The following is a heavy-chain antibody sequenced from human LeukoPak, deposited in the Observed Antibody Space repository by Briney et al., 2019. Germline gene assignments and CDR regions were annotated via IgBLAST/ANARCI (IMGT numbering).Heavy chain of an antibody. J-gene: IGHJ4*02. CDR1: GGSISSYY. Sequence: PSETLSLTCTVSGGSISSYYWSWIRQPAGKGVVWIGRIYTSGSTNYNPSLKSRVTMSVDTSKNQFSLKLSSVTAADTAVYYCARGISMVRGNQHFDYWGQGTLVTVSS. CDR2: IYTSGST. D-gene: IGHD3-10*01. V-gene: IGHV4-4*07. CDR3: ARGISMVRGNQHFDY.